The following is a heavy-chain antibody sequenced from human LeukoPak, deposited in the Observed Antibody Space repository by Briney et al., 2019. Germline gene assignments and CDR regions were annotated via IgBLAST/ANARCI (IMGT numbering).Heavy chain of an antibody. CDR1: GGTFSSYA. D-gene: IGHD6-13*01. CDR2: IIPIFGTA. Sequence: ASVKVSCKASGGTFSSYAISWVRQAPGQGLEWMGGIIPIFGTANYAQKFQGRVTITTDESTSTAYMELSSLRSEDTAVYYCARPRYSSSWVPFDYWGQGTLVTVSS. V-gene: IGHV1-69*05. J-gene: IGHJ4*02. CDR3: ARPRYSSSWVPFDY.